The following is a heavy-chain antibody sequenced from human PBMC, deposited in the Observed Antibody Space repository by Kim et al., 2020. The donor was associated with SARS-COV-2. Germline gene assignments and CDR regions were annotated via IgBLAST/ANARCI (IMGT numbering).Heavy chain of an antibody. CDR1: GFTFSSYG. V-gene: IGHV3-33*01. D-gene: IGHD6-6*01. CDR2: IWYDGSNK. CDR3: ARDQRYSSSSGLGY. J-gene: IGHJ4*02. Sequence: GGSLRLSCAASGFTFSSYGMHWVRQAPGKGLEWVAVIWYDGSNKYYADSVKGRFTIYRDNSKNTLYLQMNSLRAEDTAVYYCARDQRYSSSSGLGYWGQGTLVTVSS.